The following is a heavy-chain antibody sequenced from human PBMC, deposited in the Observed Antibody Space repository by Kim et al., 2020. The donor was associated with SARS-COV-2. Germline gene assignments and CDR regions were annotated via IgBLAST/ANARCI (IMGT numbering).Heavy chain of an antibody. CDR1: GYTLTELS. J-gene: IGHJ5*02. V-gene: IGHV1-24*01. CDR3: ATGTPYYDSSGYHGWFDP. Sequence: ASVKVSCKVSGYTLTELSMHWVRQAPGKGLEWMGGFDPEDGETIYAQKFQGRVTMTEDTSTDTAYMELSSLRSEDTAVYYCATGTPYYDSSGYHGWFDPWGQGTLVTVPS. CDR2: FDPEDGET. D-gene: IGHD3-22*01.